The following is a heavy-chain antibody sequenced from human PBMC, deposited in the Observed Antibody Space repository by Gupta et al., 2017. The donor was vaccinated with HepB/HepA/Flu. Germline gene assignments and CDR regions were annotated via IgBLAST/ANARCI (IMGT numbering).Heavy chain of an antibody. D-gene: IGHD3-16*01. Sequence: EVQLVESGGGLVQPGGSLRLSCAASGFTFSNYAMHWVRQAPGKGLEYVSGISTNGDSTYYANSVKGRFTISRDNSKNTLYLQMGSLRAEDMAVYFCARDYVRGPVFYYYGMDVWGQGTTVTVSS. J-gene: IGHJ6*02. CDR1: GFTFSNYA. CDR2: ISTNGDST. V-gene: IGHV3-64*01. CDR3: ARDYVRGPVFYYYGMDV.